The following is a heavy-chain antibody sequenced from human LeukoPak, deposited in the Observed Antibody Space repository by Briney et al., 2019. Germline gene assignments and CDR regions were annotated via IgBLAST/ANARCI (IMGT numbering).Heavy chain of an antibody. V-gene: IGHV1-2*06. J-gene: IGHJ4*02. CDR3: ARDQGSLTRSWYTGY. D-gene: IGHD6-13*01. Sequence: ASVKVPCKASGYTFTCYYMHWVRQAPGQGLEWMGRINPYSGDTNFAQKFQGRVTMTRDTSITTAYMDLSSLTPDDTAVYFCARDQGSLTRSWYTGYWGQGTQVTVSS. CDR1: GYTFTCYY. CDR2: INPYSGDT.